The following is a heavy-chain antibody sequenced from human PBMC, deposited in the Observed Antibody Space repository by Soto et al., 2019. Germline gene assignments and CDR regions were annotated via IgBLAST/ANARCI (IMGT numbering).Heavy chain of an antibody. J-gene: IGHJ6*02. CDR3: AKDRDGAAAGPTKFYGMDV. CDR2: ISGSGDST. V-gene: IGHV3-23*01. Sequence: VQLLESGGGLVQPGGSLRLSCAASGFTFSSYAMSWVRQAPGKGLEWVSVISGSGDSTYYADSVRGRFTISRDNSKNTLYLQMNSLRAEDTAVYYWAKDRDGAAAGPTKFYGMDVWGQGTTVTVSS. D-gene: IGHD6-13*01. CDR1: GFTFSSYA.